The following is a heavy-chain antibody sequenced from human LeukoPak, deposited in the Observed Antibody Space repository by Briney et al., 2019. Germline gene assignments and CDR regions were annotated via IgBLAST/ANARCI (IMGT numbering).Heavy chain of an antibody. CDR3: ASGSSSGYDKGY. Sequence: SETLSLTCAVYGGSFSGYYWSWIRQPPGKGLEWIGEINHSGSTNYNPSLKSRVIISVDTSKNQFSLKVSSVTAADTAVYYCASGSSSGYDKGYWGQGTLVTVSS. D-gene: IGHD5-12*01. CDR1: GGSFSGYY. J-gene: IGHJ4*02. V-gene: IGHV4-34*01. CDR2: INHSGST.